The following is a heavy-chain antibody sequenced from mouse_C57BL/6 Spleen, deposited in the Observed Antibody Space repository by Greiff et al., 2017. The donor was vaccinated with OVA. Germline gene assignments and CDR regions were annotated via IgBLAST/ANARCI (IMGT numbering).Heavy chain of an antibody. D-gene: IGHD1-1*01. V-gene: IGHV1-55*01. CDR2: IYPGSGST. J-gene: IGHJ1*03. Sequence: VKLQESGAELVKPGASVKMSCKASGYTFTSYWITWVKQRPGQGLEWIGDIYPGSGSTNYNEKFKSKATLTVDTSSSTAYMQLSSLTSEDSAVYYCARKGYYGSYFDVWGTGTTVTVSS. CDR3: ARKGYYGSYFDV. CDR1: GYTFTSYW.